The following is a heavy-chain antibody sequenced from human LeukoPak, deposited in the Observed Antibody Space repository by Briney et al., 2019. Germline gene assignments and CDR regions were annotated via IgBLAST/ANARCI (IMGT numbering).Heavy chain of an antibody. J-gene: IGHJ5*02. CDR1: GGSISSYY. D-gene: IGHD6-6*01. CDR3: ARCIGSSSFARWFDP. V-gene: IGHV4-59*01. Sequence: SETLSLTSTVSGGSISSYYWSWIWQPPGKGLEWIGYIYYSGSTNYNPSLRSRVTISVDTSKNQFSLKLSSVTAADTAVYYCARCIGSSSFARWFDPWGQGTLVTVSS. CDR2: IYYSGST.